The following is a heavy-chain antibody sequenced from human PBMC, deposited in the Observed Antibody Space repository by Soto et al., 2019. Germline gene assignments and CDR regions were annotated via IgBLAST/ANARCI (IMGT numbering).Heavy chain of an antibody. CDR2: IYYSGST. CDR3: ARHQRVPAAIGDFEF. V-gene: IGHV4-59*08. J-gene: IGHJ4*02. Sequence: KGMEWIGYIYYSGSTNYNPSLKSRVTISVDTSKNQCSLKLSSVTAADTAVYYCARHQRVPAAIGDFEFWRKGTLVTVFS. D-gene: IGHD2-2*01.